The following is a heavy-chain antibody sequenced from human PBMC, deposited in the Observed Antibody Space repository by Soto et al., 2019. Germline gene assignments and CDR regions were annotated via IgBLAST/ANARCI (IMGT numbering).Heavy chain of an antibody. J-gene: IGHJ6*04. CDR3: ARDRELRV. D-gene: IGHD1-7*01. V-gene: IGHV4-59*01. CDR2: IYYSGST. Sequence: SETLSLTCTVSGGSISSYYWSWIRQPPGKGLEWIGYIYYSGSTNYNPSLKSRVTISVDTSKNQFSLKLSSVTAADTAVYYCARDRELRVWGKGTTVTVSS. CDR1: GGSISSYY.